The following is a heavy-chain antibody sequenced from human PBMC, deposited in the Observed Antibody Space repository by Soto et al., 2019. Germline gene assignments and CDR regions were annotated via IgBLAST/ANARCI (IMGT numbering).Heavy chain of an antibody. V-gene: IGHV3-30*18. D-gene: IGHD6-19*01. CDR2: ISYDASNK. Sequence: QVQLVESGGGVVQPGGSLRVSCAASGFSFSSYAMHWVRQAPGKGLERVAGISYDASNKYYADSVKGRFTVSRDNSKNTRYLQMNSLRVEDTAVYRCAKDLWPERGSGSPLDYWGQGTLVTVSS. CDR3: AKDLWPERGSGSPLDY. J-gene: IGHJ4*02. CDR1: GFSFSSYA.